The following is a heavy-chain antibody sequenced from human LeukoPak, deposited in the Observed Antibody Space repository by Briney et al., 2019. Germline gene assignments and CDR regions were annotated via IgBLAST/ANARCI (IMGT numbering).Heavy chain of an antibody. D-gene: IGHD6-13*01. V-gene: IGHV4-34*01. J-gene: IGHJ4*02. CDR1: GGSFSGYY. CDR3: ARGVRTGPYSSRRAYDY. CDR2: INHSGST. Sequence: SETLSLTCAVYGGSFSGYYWSWIRQPPGKGLEWIGEINHSGSTNYNPSLKSRVTISVDTSKNQFSLKLSSVTAADTAVYYCARGVRTGPYSSRRAYDYWGQGTLVTVSS.